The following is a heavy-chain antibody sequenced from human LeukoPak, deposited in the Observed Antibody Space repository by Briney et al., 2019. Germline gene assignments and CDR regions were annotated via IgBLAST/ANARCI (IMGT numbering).Heavy chain of an antibody. D-gene: IGHD3-3*01. J-gene: IGHJ3*02. Sequence: PGGSLRLSCAASGFTFSSYSMNWVRQAPGKGLEWVSYISSSSSTIYYANSVKSRFTISRDNAKNSLYLQMNSLRAEDTAVYYCARERGYDFWSGYYSRAPNAFDIWGQGTMVTVSS. CDR3: ARERGYDFWSGYYSRAPNAFDI. CDR2: ISSSSSTI. V-gene: IGHV3-48*01. CDR1: GFTFSSYS.